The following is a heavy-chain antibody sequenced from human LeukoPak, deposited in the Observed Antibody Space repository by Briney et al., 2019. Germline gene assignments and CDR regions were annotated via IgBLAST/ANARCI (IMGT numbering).Heavy chain of an antibody. Sequence: GGSLRLSCAASGFTFRSYAMSWARQAPGKGLEWVSALYGSGETTYYADSVKGRFTVSRDNSKNTLYLQMDGLRAEDTAVYYCAKMAGMTRQVYYMDVWGKGATVTVSS. CDR3: AKMAGMTRQVYYMDV. CDR1: GFTFRSYA. V-gene: IGHV3-23*01. CDR2: LYGSGETT. J-gene: IGHJ6*03. D-gene: IGHD1-1*01.